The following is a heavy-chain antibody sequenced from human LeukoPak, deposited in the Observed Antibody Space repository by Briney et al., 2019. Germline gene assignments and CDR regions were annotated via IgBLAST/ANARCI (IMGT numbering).Heavy chain of an antibody. CDR3: ARGIVGAESCDY. V-gene: IGHV3-30-3*01. CDR1: GLTFSSYA. D-gene: IGHD1-26*01. Sequence: QTGGSLRLSCAASGLTFSSYAMHWVRQAPGKGLEWVAVISYDGSNKYYADSVKGRFTISRDNSKNTLYLQMNSLRAEDTAVYYCARGIVGAESCDYWGQGTLVTVSS. J-gene: IGHJ4*02. CDR2: ISYDGSNK.